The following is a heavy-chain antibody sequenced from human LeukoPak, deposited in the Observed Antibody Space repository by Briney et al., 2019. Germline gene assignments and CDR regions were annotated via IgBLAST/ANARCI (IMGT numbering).Heavy chain of an antibody. V-gene: IGHV3-23*01. CDR2: ISGSGGST. Sequence: PGGSLRLSCAASGFTFSSYAMSWVRQAPGKGREWVSAISGSGGSTYYADSVKGRFTISRDNSKNTLYLQINSLRAEDTAVYYCAKAGSPSNDYGDPNWFDPWGQGTLVTVSS. D-gene: IGHD4-17*01. CDR3: AKAGSPSNDYGDPNWFDP. CDR1: GFTFSSYA. J-gene: IGHJ5*02.